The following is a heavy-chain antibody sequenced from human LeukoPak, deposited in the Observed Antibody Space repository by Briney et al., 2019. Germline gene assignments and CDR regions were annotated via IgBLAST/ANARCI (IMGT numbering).Heavy chain of an antibody. J-gene: IGHJ5*02. CDR2: INHSGST. V-gene: IGHV4-34*01. Sequence: PSETLSLTCAVYGGSFSGYYWSWIRQPPGKGLEWIGEINHSGSTNYNPSLKSRVTISVDTSKNQFSLKLSSVTAADTAVYYCARGQPLTKYSSGWYPYVTVLSNWFDPWGQGTLVTVSS. CDR1: GGSFSGYY. CDR3: ARGQPLTKYSSGWYPYVTVLSNWFDP. D-gene: IGHD6-19*01.